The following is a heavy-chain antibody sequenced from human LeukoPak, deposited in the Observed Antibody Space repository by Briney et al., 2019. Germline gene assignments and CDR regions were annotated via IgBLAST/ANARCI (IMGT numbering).Heavy chain of an antibody. CDR2: ISGGDTT. CDR3: AKDRVWGYASNFDY. CDR1: GFTFSNAW. D-gene: IGHD3-16*01. V-gene: IGHV3-23*01. J-gene: IGHJ4*02. Sequence: PGGSLRLSCAASGFTFSNAWMSWVRQAPGKGLEWVSFISGGDTTFYADSVKGRFTLSRDNSKNTLYLQMNSLRAEDTAVYFCAKDRVWGYASNFDYWGQGTLVAVSS.